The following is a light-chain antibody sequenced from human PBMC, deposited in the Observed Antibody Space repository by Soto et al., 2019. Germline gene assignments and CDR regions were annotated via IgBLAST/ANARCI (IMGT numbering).Light chain of an antibody. J-gene: IGKJ1*01. CDR2: KAS. V-gene: IGKV1-5*03. Sequence: DIQMTQAPSTRSASVWWRVTITCRASQSISSWLAWYQQKPGKAPKLLIYKASSLESGVPSRFSGSGSGRDFTLTVSSLQSEDFAVYYCQQYYNWPPWTFGLGTKVDIK. CDR1: QSISSW. CDR3: QQYYNWPPWT.